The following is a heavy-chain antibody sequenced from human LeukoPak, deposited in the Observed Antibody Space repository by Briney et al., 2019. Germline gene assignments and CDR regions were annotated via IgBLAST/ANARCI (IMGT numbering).Heavy chain of an antibody. CDR2: IIPIFGTA. CDR1: GGTFSSYA. CDR3: ARGLGKEGYCSGGSCSYYYYGMDV. V-gene: IGHV1-69*13. J-gene: IGHJ6*02. Sequence: SVNVSCKASGGTFSSYAISWVRQAPGQGLEWMGGIIPIFGTANYAQKFQGRVTITADESTSTAYMELSSLRSEDTAVYYYARGLGKEGYCSGGSCSYYYYGMDVWGQGTTVTVSS. D-gene: IGHD2-15*01.